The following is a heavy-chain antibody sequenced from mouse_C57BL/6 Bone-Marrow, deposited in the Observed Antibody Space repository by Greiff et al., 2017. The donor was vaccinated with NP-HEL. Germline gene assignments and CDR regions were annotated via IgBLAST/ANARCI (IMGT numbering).Heavy chain of an antibody. CDR2: INPNNGGT. CDR3: ARFVYDGYYGFAY. Sequence: VQLQQSGPELVKPGASVKISCKASGYTFTDYYMNWVKQSHGKSLEWIGDINPNNGGTSYNQKFKGKATLTVDKSSSTAYMELRSLTSEDSAVYYCARFVYDGYYGFAYWGQGTLVTVSA. D-gene: IGHD2-3*01. V-gene: IGHV1-26*01. CDR1: GYTFTDYY. J-gene: IGHJ3*01.